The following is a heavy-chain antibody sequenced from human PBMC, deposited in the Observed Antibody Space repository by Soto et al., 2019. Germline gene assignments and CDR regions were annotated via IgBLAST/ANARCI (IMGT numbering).Heavy chain of an antibody. CDR1: GFTFSNSA. V-gene: IGHV3-23*01. J-gene: IGHJ4*02. CDR2: LTSDGIGT. CDR3: SKSRAVVGKVDFGY. D-gene: IGHD6-19*01. Sequence: QLLESGGGLVQPGGSLRISCAASGFTFSNSAMSWVRQAPEKGLEWVSALTSDGIGTYYTDSVRGRFTISRDNSKNILYLQMNNLRAEDTAMYYCSKSRAVVGKVDFGYWGRGTLVTVSS.